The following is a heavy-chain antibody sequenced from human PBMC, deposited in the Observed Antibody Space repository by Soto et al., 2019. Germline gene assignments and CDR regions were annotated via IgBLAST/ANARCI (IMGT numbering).Heavy chain of an antibody. J-gene: IGHJ4*02. Sequence: SETLSLTCTVSGGSVSSGSYYWSWVRQPPGKGLEWIGYIYYSGSTNYNPSLKSRVTISVDTSKNQFSLKLSSVTAADTAVYYCARAGLGDGSDYWGQGTLVTVSS. CDR3: ARAGLGDGSDY. CDR1: GGSVSSGSYY. CDR2: IYYSGST. V-gene: IGHV4-61*01. D-gene: IGHD1-26*01.